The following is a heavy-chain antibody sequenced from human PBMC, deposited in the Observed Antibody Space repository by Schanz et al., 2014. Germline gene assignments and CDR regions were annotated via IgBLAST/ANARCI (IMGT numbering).Heavy chain of an antibody. CDR1: GYTFISYG. CDR2: IIPSLGLA. Sequence: QVQLVQSGAEVKKPGASVKVSCKASGYTFISYGINWVRQAPGQGLEWMGRIIPSLGLAKYEQKCQGKVTITADTTTNTAYMELSSLASEDTAVHYCARGRGVYDYWGQGTLVTVSS. CDR3: ARGRGVYDY. D-gene: IGHD2-8*01. J-gene: IGHJ4*02. V-gene: IGHV1-69*09.